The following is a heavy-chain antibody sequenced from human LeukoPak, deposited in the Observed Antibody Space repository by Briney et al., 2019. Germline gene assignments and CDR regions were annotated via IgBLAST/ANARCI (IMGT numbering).Heavy chain of an antibody. Sequence: ASVKVSCKASGYTFTSYGISWVRQAPGQGLEWMGWISAYNGNTNYAQKLQGRVTMTTDTSTSTAYMELRSLRSDDTALYYCASGAYCGGDCYDAFDIWGQGTMVTVSS. J-gene: IGHJ3*02. CDR2: ISAYNGNT. D-gene: IGHD2-21*02. CDR3: ASGAYCGGDCYDAFDI. V-gene: IGHV1-18*01. CDR1: GYTFTSYG.